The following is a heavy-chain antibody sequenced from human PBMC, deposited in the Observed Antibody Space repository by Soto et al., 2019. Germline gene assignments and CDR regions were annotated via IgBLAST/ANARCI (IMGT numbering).Heavy chain of an antibody. CDR2: ISYDGGLQ. CDR1: GFTFSSYG. J-gene: IGHJ4*02. V-gene: IGHV3-30*03. D-gene: IGHD5-18*01. CDR3: VSDRGYGHASVPYS. Sequence: QAQLVESGGGVVQPGRSLRLSCAASGFTFSSYGMHWVRQAPGTGLEWVAVISYDGGLQHYADSVKGRFTISRDNSKNMVLLQTNSRRAEDTAVYYCVSDRGYGHASVPYSWGQGTLVSVSS.